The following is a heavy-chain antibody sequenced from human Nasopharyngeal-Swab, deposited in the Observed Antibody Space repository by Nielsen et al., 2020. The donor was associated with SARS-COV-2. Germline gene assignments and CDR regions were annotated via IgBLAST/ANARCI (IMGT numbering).Heavy chain of an antibody. J-gene: IGHJ6*02. CDR2: ISWNSGSI. CDR1: GFTFDDYA. D-gene: IGHD6-13*01. CDR3: STLGYIAAAGYYYYYGMDV. Sequence: SLKISCAASGFTFDDYAMHWVRQAPGKGLEWVSGISWNSGSIGYADSVKGRFTISRDNAKNSLYLQMNSLRAEDTALYYCSTLGYIAAAGYYYYYGMDVWGQGTTVTVSS. V-gene: IGHV3-9*01.